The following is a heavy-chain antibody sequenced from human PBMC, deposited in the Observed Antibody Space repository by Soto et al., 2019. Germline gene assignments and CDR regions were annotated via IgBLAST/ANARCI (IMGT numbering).Heavy chain of an antibody. CDR3: ARDKITGLFDY. J-gene: IGHJ4*02. D-gene: IGHD2-8*02. CDR1: GGSISSYY. CDR2: IYYSGST. V-gene: IGHV4-59*12. Sequence: SETLSLTCTVSGGSISSYYWSWIRQPPGKGLEWIGYIYYSGSTNYNPSLKSRVTISVDTSKNQFSLKLTSVTAADTAGYYCARDKITGLFDYWGQGTLVTVSS.